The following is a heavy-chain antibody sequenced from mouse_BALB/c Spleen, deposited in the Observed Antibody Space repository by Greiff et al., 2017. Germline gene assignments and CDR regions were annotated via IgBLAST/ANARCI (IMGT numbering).Heavy chain of an antibody. Sequence: EVMLVESGGGLVKPGGSLKLSCAASGFTFSSYTMSWVRQTPEKRLEWVATISSGGSYTYYPDSVKGRFTISRDNAKNTLYLQMSSLKSEDTAMYYCTRDRDFFAYWGQGTLVTVSA. V-gene: IGHV5-6-4*01. D-gene: IGHD3-1*01. J-gene: IGHJ3*01. CDR1: GFTFSSYT. CDR3: TRDRDFFAY. CDR2: ISSGGSYT.